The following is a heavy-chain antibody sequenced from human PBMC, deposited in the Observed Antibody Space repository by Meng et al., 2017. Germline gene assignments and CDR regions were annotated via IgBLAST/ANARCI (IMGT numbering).Heavy chain of an antibody. CDR2: KNTTSGGT. CDR1: GYTFTGYY. V-gene: IGHV1-2*06. D-gene: IGHD6-19*01. Sequence: QVQLVQSGAEVKKPGASVKVSCKASGYTFTGYYMHWVRQAPGQGLEWMGRKNTTSGGTDYAQKFQGRVTVTRYTSITTAYMELSRVRSDDTAVYYCARDRGSGWSKGAWGQGTLVTVSS. CDR3: ARDRGSGWSKGA. J-gene: IGHJ5*02.